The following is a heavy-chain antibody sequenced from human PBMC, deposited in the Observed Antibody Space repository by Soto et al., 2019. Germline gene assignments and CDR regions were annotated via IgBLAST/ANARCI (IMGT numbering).Heavy chain of an antibody. V-gene: IGHV4-30-2*01. D-gene: IGHD3-22*01. J-gene: IGHJ5*02. Sequence: SETLSLTCAVSGGSISGGGYSWSWIRQPPGKGLEWIGYIYHSGSTYYNPSLKSRVTISVDRSKNQFSLKLSSVTAADTAVYYCARGSVVNTREGWFDPWGQGTLVTVS. CDR1: GGSISGGGYS. CDR2: IYHSGST. CDR3: ARGSVVNTREGWFDP.